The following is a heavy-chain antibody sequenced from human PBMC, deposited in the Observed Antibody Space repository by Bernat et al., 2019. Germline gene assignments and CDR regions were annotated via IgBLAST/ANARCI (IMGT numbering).Heavy chain of an antibody. CDR1: GGSISSGGYY. CDR3: ASNAVAGENWFDP. D-gene: IGHD6-19*01. V-gene: IGHV4-31*03. Sequence: QVQLQESGPGLVKPSQTLSLTCTVSGGSISSGGYYWSWIRQHPGKGLEWIGYIYYSGSTYYNPSLKSRVTISVDTSKNQFSLKLSSVTAADTAAYYCASNAVAGENWFDPWGQGTLVTVSS. CDR2: IYYSGST. J-gene: IGHJ5*02.